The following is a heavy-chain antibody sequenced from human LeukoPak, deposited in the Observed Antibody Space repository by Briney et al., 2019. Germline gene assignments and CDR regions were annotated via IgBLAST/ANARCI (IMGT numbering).Heavy chain of an antibody. CDR3: ARSFDY. V-gene: IGHV3-48*02. CDR2: ITSPVGRI. Sequence: GGSLRLSCAASGFTFSTYSMNWVRQAPGKGLEWVSSITSPVGRIYYADSVKGRFTISRDNAKNSLYLQMNSLRDEDTAVYYCARSFDYWGQGTLVTVSS. CDR1: GFTFSTYS. J-gene: IGHJ4*02.